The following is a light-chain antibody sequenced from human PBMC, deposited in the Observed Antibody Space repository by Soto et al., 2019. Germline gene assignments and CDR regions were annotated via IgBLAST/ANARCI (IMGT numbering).Light chain of an antibody. Sequence: EIVLTQSPGTLSLSPGERATLSCRASQSVSSSYLAWYQQKPGQAPRLLIYGASRRATGIPDRFSGSGSGTDFTLTISRLEPEDFAVYYCQKYGSSPRSFGQGTKLEIK. V-gene: IGKV3-20*01. CDR2: GAS. CDR3: QKYGSSPRS. J-gene: IGKJ2*03. CDR1: QSVSSSY.